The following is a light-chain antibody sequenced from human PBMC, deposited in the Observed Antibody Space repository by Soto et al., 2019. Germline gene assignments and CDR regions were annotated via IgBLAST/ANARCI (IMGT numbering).Light chain of an antibody. CDR3: CSFAGSYSYV. V-gene: IGLV2-23*02. J-gene: IGLJ1*01. CDR2: DVT. Sequence: QSVLTQPASVSGSPGQSITISCTGTSGNIGSYNRVSWYQQHPGKAPKLIVYDVTERPSGVPDRFSGSKSGNTASLTISGLQAEDEADYSCCSFAGSYSYVFGTGTKVTVL. CDR1: SGNIGSYNR.